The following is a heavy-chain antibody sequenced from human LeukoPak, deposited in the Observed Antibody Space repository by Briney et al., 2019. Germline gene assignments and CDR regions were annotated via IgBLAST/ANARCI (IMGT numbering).Heavy chain of an antibody. V-gene: IGHV3-53*01. J-gene: IGHJ3*02. CDR3: AREVVVVVAATPVLSRAFDI. CDR1: GFTVSSNY. CDR2: IYSGGST. D-gene: IGHD2-15*01. Sequence: GGSLRLSCAASGFTVSSNYMSWVRQAPGKGLEWVSVIYSGGSTYYADSVKGRFTISRDNSKNTLCLQMNSLRAEDTAVYYYAREVVVVVAATPVLSRAFDIWGQGTMVTVSS.